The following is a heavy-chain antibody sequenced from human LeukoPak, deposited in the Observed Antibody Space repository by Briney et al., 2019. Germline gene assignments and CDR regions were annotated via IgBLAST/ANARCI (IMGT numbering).Heavy chain of an antibody. CDR1: GFTFSSYW. D-gene: IGHD4-17*01. Sequence: GGSLRLSCAASGFTFSSYWMSWVHQAPGKGLEWVANIKQDGSEKYYVDSVKGRFTISRDNAKNSLYLQMNSLRAEDTAVYYCARDRGIYGDYGYYFDYWGQGTLVTVSS. CDR2: IKQDGSEK. J-gene: IGHJ4*02. CDR3: ARDRGIYGDYGYYFDY. V-gene: IGHV3-7*01.